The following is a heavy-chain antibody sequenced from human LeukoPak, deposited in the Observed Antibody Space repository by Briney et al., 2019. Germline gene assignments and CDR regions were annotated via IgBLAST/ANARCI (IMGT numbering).Heavy chain of an antibody. CDR3: ARDWQLLTDY. Sequence: GGSLRLSCAASGFTVTNNDMNWVRQAPGKGLEWVSSISSSSSYIYYADSVKGRFTISRDNAKNSLYLQMNRLRAEDTAVYYWARDWQLLTDYWGQGTLVTVSS. CDR2: ISSSSSYI. D-gene: IGHD2-15*01. V-gene: IGHV3-21*01. J-gene: IGHJ4*02. CDR1: GFTVTNND.